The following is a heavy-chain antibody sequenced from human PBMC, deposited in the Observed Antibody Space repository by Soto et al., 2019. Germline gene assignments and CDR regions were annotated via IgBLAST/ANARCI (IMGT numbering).Heavy chain of an antibody. CDR1: GFTVSSNY. D-gene: IGHD3-9*01. CDR2: IYSGGST. CDR3: AREKVYDYDVLTGYYQYYGMDV. V-gene: IGHV3-53*01. J-gene: IGHJ6*02. Sequence: PGGSLSLSCAASGFTVSSNYMSWVRPAPGKGLEWVSVIYSGGSTYYADSVKGRFTISRDNSKNTLYLQMNSLRAEDTAVYYCAREKVYDYDVLTGYYQYYGMDVWGQGTTVTVSS.